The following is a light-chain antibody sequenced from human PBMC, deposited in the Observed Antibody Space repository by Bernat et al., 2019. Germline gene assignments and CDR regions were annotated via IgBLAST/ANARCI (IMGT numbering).Light chain of an antibody. J-gene: IGKJ4*01. CDR2: AAS. V-gene: IGKV1-17*02. CDR1: QGIRND. Sequence: DIQMTQSPSSLSASVGDRVTITCRASQGIRNDLGWYQQKPGKAPKRLIYAASSLQSGVPSRFSGGGSGTDFTLRINNLQPEDFAIYYCQQANSFPLTFGGGTKVEI. CDR3: QQANSFPLT.